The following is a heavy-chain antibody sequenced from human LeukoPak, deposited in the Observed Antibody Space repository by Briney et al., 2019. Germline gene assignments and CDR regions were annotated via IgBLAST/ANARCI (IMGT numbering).Heavy chain of an antibody. CDR1: GFTFSSYW. V-gene: IGHV3-74*01. J-gene: IGHJ4*02. D-gene: IGHD4-17*01. Sequence: GGSLRLSCAASGFTFSSYWMHWVRQAPGKGLVWVSRINSDGSSTTYADSVKGRFTISRDNAKNSLYLQMNSLRAEDTAVYYCARDYGDYDAALDYWGQGTLVTVSS. CDR3: ARDYGDYDAALDY. CDR2: INSDGSST.